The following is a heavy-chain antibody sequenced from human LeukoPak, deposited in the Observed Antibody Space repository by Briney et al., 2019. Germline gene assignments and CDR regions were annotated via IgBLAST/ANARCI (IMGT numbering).Heavy chain of an antibody. CDR2: ISSSGSTI. Sequence: GGSLRLSCAASGFTFSDYYMSWIRQAPGKGLEWVSYISSSGSTIYYADSVKGRFTISRDNAKNSLYLQMNSLRAEDTAVYYCARADIVVVPAAIQTYGMDVWGQGTTVTVSS. J-gene: IGHJ6*02. CDR1: GFTFSDYY. CDR3: ARADIVVVPAAIQTYGMDV. D-gene: IGHD2-2*01. V-gene: IGHV3-11*01.